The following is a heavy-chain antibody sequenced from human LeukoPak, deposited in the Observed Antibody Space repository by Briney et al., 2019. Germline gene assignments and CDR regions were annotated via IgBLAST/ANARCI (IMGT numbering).Heavy chain of an antibody. J-gene: IGHJ4*02. CDR2: IDSSRKAI. CDR1: GFTLSDYY. D-gene: IGHD5-18*01. Sequence: AGGSLRLSCAVSGFTLSDYYMSWIRQAPGKGLEWISYIDSSRKAIYYADSVKGRFTISRDNAKNSLFLQMNSLRTEDTAVYYCARGLRQTIGYPLFDYWGQGALVTVSS. V-gene: IGHV3-11*04. CDR3: ARGLRQTIGYPLFDY.